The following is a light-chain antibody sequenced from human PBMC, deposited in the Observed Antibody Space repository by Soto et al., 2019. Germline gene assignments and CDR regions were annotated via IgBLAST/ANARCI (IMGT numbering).Light chain of an antibody. Sequence: EIVLTPSPATLSLSPGERATLSCRASQSVSNNLAWYQQKPGQAPRLLIYGASNRATGIPARFSGSGSGTDFTLTISSLEPEDFAVYYCQQRSNWPITFGQGTRLEIK. CDR2: GAS. V-gene: IGKV3-11*01. CDR1: QSVSNN. J-gene: IGKJ5*01. CDR3: QQRSNWPIT.